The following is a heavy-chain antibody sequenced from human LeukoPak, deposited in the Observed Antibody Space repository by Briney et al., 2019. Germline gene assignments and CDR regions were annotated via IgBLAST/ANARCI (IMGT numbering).Heavy chain of an antibody. V-gene: IGHV3-53*01. CDR2: IYSGGST. D-gene: IGHD6-13*01. Sequence: GGSLRLSCAASGFIVSSNYMSWVRQAPGKGLEWVSVIYSGGSTYYADSVKGRFTISRDNSKNTLYLQMHSLRAEDTAVYYCSKDFSSSWFHFDYWGQGTLVTVSS. CDR3: SKDFSSSWFHFDY. J-gene: IGHJ4*02. CDR1: GFIVSSNY.